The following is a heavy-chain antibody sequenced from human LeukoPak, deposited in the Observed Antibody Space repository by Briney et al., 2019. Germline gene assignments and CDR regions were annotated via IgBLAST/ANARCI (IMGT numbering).Heavy chain of an antibody. CDR2: ISSSSSYI. J-gene: IGHJ4*02. CDR3: ARGIQLWKEFDY. Sequence: GSLRLSCSASGFTFSSYSMNLGRQAPGKGLEGVSSISSSSSYIYYADSVKGRFTISRDNAKNSLYLQMNSLRAEDTAVYYCARGIQLWKEFDYWGQGTLVTVSS. D-gene: IGHD5-18*01. CDR1: GFTFSSYS. V-gene: IGHV3-21*04.